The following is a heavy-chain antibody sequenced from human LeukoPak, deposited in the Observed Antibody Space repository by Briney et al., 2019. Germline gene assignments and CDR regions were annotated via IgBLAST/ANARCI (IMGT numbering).Heavy chain of an antibody. V-gene: IGHV3-48*02. CDR2: FSSSSNTI. CDR3: ARVAGYSSAWSHWFFNL. J-gene: IGHJ2*01. Sequence: QPGGSLRLSCAGSGFIFSSYSMNWVRQAPGKGLEWVSYFSSSSNTIYYTDSVKGRFTISRDNAKNSLYLQMNSLRDEDTAVYYCARVAGYSSAWSHWFFNLWGRGTLVTVSS. CDR1: GFIFSSYS. D-gene: IGHD6-19*01.